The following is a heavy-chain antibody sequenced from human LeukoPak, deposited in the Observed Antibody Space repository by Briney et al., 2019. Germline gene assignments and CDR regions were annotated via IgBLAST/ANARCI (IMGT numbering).Heavy chain of an antibody. J-gene: IGHJ5*02. D-gene: IGHD5-18*01. CDR2: INPNSGGT. CDR3: ARDHWGTLGYSHGSDWFDP. V-gene: IGHV1-2*02. Sequence: ASVKVSCKASGYTFTGYYMHWVRQAPGQGLEWMGWINPNSGGTNYAQKFQGRVTMTRDTSISTAYMELSGLRSDDTAVYYCARDHWGTLGYSHGSDWFDPWGQGTLVTVSS. CDR1: GYTFTGYY.